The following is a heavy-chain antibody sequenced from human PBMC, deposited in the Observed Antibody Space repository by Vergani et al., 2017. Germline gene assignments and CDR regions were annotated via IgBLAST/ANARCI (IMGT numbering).Heavy chain of an antibody. J-gene: IGHJ3*02. D-gene: IGHD3-22*01. CDR3: ARKGITYYYESCGYTPRGAFDI. V-gene: IGHV3-48*03. CDR1: GFTFSSSE. CDR2: ISGSGTTI. Sequence: EVQLVESGGGLVQPGGSLRLSCAASGFTFSSSEMHWVRQAPGKGLEWVSYISGSGTTIYYADSVKGRFTISRDNAQNSLYLRMNGLRAEDTAVYYCARKGITYYYESCGYTPRGAFDIWGRGTMVTVSS.